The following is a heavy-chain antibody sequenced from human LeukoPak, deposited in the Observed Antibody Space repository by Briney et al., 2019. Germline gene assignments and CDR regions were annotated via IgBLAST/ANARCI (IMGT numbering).Heavy chain of an antibody. J-gene: IGHJ4*02. D-gene: IGHD3-10*02. CDR3: ARWLPGVRGGFKKGFVDY. Sequence: GGSLRLSCAASGFTFSSYSMNWVRQAPGKGLEWVSSISSSSSYIYYADSVKGRFTISGDNAKNSLYLQMNSLRAEDTAVYYCARWLPGVRGGFKKGFVDYWGQGTLVTVSS. CDR1: GFTFSSYS. V-gene: IGHV3-21*01. CDR2: ISSSSSYI.